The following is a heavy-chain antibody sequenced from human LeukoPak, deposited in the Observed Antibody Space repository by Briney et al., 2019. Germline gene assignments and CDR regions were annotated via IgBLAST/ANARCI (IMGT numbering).Heavy chain of an antibody. CDR2: MYYSGST. D-gene: IGHD2-15*01. CDR3: ARDRYCIGGICYSGRFDP. V-gene: IGHV4-59*01. Sequence: SETLSLTCTVSGGSMNDYYWSWIRQPPGEGLEWIGYMYYSGSTNYSPSLKSRVSISIDTSKNQFPLKLSSVTAADTAVYYCARDRYCIGGICYSGRFDPWGRGTLVTVSS. J-gene: IGHJ5*02. CDR1: GGSMNDYY.